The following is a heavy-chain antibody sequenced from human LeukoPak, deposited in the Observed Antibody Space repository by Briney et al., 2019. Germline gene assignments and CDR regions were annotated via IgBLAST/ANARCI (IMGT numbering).Heavy chain of an antibody. V-gene: IGHV3-33*01. CDR2: IWYDGSNK. D-gene: IGHD6-19*01. Sequence: PGGSLRLSCAASGFIFSNYDMHWVRQAPGKGLEWVAVIWYDGSNKYYADSVKGRFTISRDNSKNTLYLQMNSLRAEDTAVYYCARGLDLYSSGWGFFDYWGQGTLVTVSS. CDR3: ARGLDLYSSGWGFFDY. CDR1: GFIFSNYD. J-gene: IGHJ4*02.